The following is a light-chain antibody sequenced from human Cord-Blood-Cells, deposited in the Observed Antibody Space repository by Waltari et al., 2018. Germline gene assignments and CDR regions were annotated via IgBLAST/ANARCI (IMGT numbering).Light chain of an antibody. V-gene: IGKV1-33*01. Sequence: DIQMTQSPSSLSASVGDRVTITCQASQDISNYLNWYQQKPGKAPKLLIYDASNLETGVPSRFSGSVSGTDFTFTISSLHPEYIATYYCQQYDNLLPVVTFCPVTKVD. CDR2: DAS. J-gene: IGKJ3*01. CDR3: QQYDNLLPVVT. CDR1: QDISNY.